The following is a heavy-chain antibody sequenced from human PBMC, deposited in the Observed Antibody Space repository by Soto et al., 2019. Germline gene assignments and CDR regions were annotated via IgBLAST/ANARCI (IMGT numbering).Heavy chain of an antibody. CDR2: ISAYNGNT. J-gene: IGHJ3*02. CDR1: GYTFTSYG. V-gene: IGHV1-18*01. D-gene: IGHD3-22*01. CDR3: ARDYYYDSRGYYLNHAFDI. Sequence: ASVKVSCKASGYTFTSYGISWVRQAPGQGLEWMGWISAYNGNTNYAQKLQGRVTMTTDTSTSTAYMELRSLRSDDTAVYYCARDYYYDSRGYYLNHAFDIWGQGTMVTVS.